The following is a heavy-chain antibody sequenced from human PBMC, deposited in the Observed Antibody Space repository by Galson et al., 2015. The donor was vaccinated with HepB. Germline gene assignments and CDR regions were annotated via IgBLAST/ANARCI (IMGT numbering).Heavy chain of an antibody. CDR3: ARRYGMDV. CDR2: IYYSGST. Sequence: ETLSLTCTVSGGSISSYYWSWIRQPPGKGLEWIGYIYYSGSTNYNPSLKSRVTISVDTSKNQFSLKLSSVTAADTAVYYCARRYGMDVWGQGTTVTVSS. CDR1: GGSISSYY. J-gene: IGHJ6*02. V-gene: IGHV4-59*08.